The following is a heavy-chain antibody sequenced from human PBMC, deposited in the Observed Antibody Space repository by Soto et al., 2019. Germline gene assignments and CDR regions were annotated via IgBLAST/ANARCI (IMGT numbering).Heavy chain of an antibody. CDR2: IYYSGST. V-gene: IGHV4-59*01. D-gene: IGHD2-8*01. J-gene: IGHJ4*02. CDR1: GGSISSYY. Sequence: XXTLSLPFTVSGGSISSYYWRWIRQPPGKGLEWIGYIYYSGSTNYNPSLKSRVTISVDTSKNQFSLKLRSVTAADTAVYYCARHRGMGLFDYWGQGTLVTVSS. CDR3: ARHRGMGLFDY.